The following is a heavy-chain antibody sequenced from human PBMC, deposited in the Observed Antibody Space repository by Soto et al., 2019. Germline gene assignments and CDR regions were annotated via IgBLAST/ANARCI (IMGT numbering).Heavy chain of an antibody. CDR2: ISWNSGSI. V-gene: IGHV3-9*01. CDR3: AKAVRYYYWMDV. CDR1: GFTFDDYA. Sequence: EVQLVESGGGLVQPGRSLRLSCAASGFTFDDYAMHWVRQAPGKGLEWVSGISWNSGSIGYADSVKGRFTISRDNAKNSLYLQMIRLKAEDTSLYYCAKAVRYYYWMDVWGKGTTVTVSS. J-gene: IGHJ6*04.